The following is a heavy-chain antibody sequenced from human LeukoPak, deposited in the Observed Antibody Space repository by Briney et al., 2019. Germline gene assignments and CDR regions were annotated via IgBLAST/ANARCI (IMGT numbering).Heavy chain of an antibody. Sequence: SETLSLTCPVSGGSIRSHYRSWIRQPPGKGLEWIGYIYYTGSTSYNPSLKSRVTISVDTSKNQFSLNLTSVTAADTAVYYWARRANSGYWFFDLWGRGTLVTVSS. CDR1: GGSIRSHY. CDR2: IYYTGST. D-gene: IGHD1-26*01. V-gene: IGHV4-59*11. J-gene: IGHJ2*01. CDR3: ARRANSGYWFFDL.